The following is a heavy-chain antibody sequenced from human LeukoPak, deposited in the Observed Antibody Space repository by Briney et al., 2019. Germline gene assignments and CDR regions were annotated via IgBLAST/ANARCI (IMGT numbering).Heavy chain of an antibody. J-gene: IGHJ4*02. CDR2: VEHDGSRT. V-gene: IGHV3-74*01. D-gene: IGHD4-17*01. Sequence: PGGSLRLSCAASGFTFTRYWLHWVRQPPGKGLVWVSRVEHDGSRTAYADSVTGRFTISRDNARNMEYLQMNSLRAEDTTVYYSATDLGWGQGTLVTVSS. CDR1: GFTFTRYW. CDR3: ATDLG.